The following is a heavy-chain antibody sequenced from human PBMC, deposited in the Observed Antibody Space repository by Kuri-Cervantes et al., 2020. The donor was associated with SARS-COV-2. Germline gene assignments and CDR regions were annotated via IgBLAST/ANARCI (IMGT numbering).Heavy chain of an antibody. Sequence: SQTLSLTCAISGDSVSSNSAAWNWIRQSPSRGLEWLGRTYYRSKWYNDYAVSVKSRITINPDTSKNQFSLKLSSVTAADTAVYYCASATVTSTFFDPWGQGTLVTVSS. CDR2: TYYRSKWYN. J-gene: IGHJ5*02. CDR1: GDSVSSNSAA. CDR3: ASATVTSTFFDP. V-gene: IGHV6-1*01. D-gene: IGHD4-17*01.